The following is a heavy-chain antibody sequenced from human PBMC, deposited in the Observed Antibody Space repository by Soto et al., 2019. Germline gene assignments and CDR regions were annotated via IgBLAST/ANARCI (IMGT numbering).Heavy chain of an antibody. CDR2: IVVGSGNT. Sequence: SVKVSCKASGFTFTSSAVQWVRQARGQRLEWIGWIVVGSGNTNYAQKFQERVTITRDMSTSTAYMELSSLRSEDTAVYYCAAGSPSYDLWSGYYYYYYYGMDVWGQGTTVTV. CDR3: AAGSPSYDLWSGYYYYYYYGMDV. CDR1: GFTFTSSA. V-gene: IGHV1-58*01. J-gene: IGHJ6*02. D-gene: IGHD3-3*01.